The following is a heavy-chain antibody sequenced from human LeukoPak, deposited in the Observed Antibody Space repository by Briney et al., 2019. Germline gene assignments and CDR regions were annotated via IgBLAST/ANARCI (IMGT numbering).Heavy chain of an antibody. D-gene: IGHD6-13*01. V-gene: IGHV4-59*01. CDR1: GVSISTFY. CDR2: IYYSGST. Sequence: SETLSLTCTVSGVSISTFYWSWIRQPPGKGLEWIGYIYYSGSTNYNPSLKSRVTISVDTSKNQFSLKLSSVTAADTAVYYCARGIAAAGAEFDYWGQGTLVTVSS. CDR3: ARGIAAAGAEFDY. J-gene: IGHJ4*02.